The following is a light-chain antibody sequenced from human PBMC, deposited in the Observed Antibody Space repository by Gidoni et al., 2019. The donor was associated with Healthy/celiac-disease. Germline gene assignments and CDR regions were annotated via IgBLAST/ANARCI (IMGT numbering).Light chain of an antibody. V-gene: IGLV3-21*02. CDR2: DDS. Sequence: VLTQPPSVSGAPGQTARITCGGINIGSKSVHWYQQKPGQAPVLVVYDDSDRPSGIPERFSGSNSGNTATLTISRVAAGDEADYYCQVWDRTSDHPVFGGGTKLTVL. J-gene: IGLJ2*01. CDR3: QVWDRTSDHPV. CDR1: NIGSKS.